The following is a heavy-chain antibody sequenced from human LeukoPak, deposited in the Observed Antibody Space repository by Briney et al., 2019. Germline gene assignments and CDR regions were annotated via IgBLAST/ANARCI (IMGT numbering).Heavy chain of an antibody. CDR1: GFSFTTYW. V-gene: IGHV3-30*18. CDR3: AKDHGVLRYFDWLLQIRYYFDY. D-gene: IGHD3-9*01. CDR2: ISYDGSNK. J-gene: IGHJ4*02. Sequence: GGSLRLSRAASGFSFTTYWMGWVRQAPGKGLEWVAVISYDGSNKYYADSVKGRFTISRDNSKNTLYLQMNSLRAEDTAVYYCAKDHGVLRYFDWLLQIRYYFDYWGQGTLVTVSS.